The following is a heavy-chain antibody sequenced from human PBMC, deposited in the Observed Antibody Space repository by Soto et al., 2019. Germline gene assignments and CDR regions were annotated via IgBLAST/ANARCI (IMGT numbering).Heavy chain of an antibody. CDR1: GGSFSGYY. D-gene: IGHD2-8*02. Sequence: SETLXLTCAVHGGSFSGYYWTWIRQPPGTGLEWIGEINHSGSTNYNPSLKSRVTTSVDTSKNQFSLKLTSVTAADTAVYYCARDKITGLFDYWGQGTLVTVSS. CDR3: ARDKITGLFDY. J-gene: IGHJ4*02. CDR2: INHSGST. V-gene: IGHV4-34*01.